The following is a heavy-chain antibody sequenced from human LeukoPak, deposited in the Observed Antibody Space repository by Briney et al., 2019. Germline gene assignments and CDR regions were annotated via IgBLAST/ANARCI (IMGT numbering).Heavy chain of an antibody. Sequence: GGSLRLSCAASGFTLTSYAMTWVRQAPGKGLEWVSAISGSGGSTYYADSVKGRFTISRDNSKNTLYLQMNSLRAEDTAVYYCAKDPGESFNYYFNYWGQGTLVSVSS. J-gene: IGHJ4*02. V-gene: IGHV3-23*01. CDR1: GFTLTSYA. CDR2: ISGSGGST. D-gene: IGHD1-26*01. CDR3: AKDPGESFNYYFNY.